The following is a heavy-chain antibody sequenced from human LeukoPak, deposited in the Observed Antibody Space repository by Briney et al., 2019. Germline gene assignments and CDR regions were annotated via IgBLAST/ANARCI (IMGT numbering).Heavy chain of an antibody. D-gene: IGHD3-3*01. CDR1: GGSISSYY. CDR2: IYYSGST. V-gene: IGHV4-59*01. Sequence: PSETLSLTCTVSGGSISSYYWSWIRQPPGKGLEWIGYIYYSGSTNYNPSLKSRVTISVDTSKNQFSLKLSSVTAADTAVYYCARGQTYYDFWSGPYAFDIWGQGTMVTVSS. CDR3: ARGQTYYDFWSGPYAFDI. J-gene: IGHJ3*02.